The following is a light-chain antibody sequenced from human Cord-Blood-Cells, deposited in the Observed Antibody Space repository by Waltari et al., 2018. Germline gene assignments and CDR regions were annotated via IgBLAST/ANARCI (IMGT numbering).Light chain of an antibody. CDR2: EGS. CDR3: CSYAGSSTV. Sequence: QSALTQPASVSGSPGQSITISRTGTSSYVGSYNLVSWYQQHPGKAPKLMIYEGSKRPSGVSNRFSGSKSGNTASLTISGLQAEDEADYYCCSYAGSSTVFGGGTKLTVL. CDR1: SSYVGSYNL. V-gene: IGLV2-23*01. J-gene: IGLJ2*01.